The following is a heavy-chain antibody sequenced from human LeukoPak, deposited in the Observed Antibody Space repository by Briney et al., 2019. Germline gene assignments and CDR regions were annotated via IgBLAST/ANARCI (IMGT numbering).Heavy chain of an antibody. J-gene: IGHJ3*02. V-gene: IGHV3-73*01. Sequence: GGSLRLSCAASGFTFSGSAVHWVRRASGKGLEWIGRIRSKTNTYATAYAASVKGRFTISRDDSKNTAYLQMNSLKTEDTAVYYRSRLIEGTTGDAFDIWGQGTMVTVSS. CDR3: SRLIEGTTGDAFDI. D-gene: IGHD1-26*01. CDR2: IRSKTNTYAT. CDR1: GFTFSGSA.